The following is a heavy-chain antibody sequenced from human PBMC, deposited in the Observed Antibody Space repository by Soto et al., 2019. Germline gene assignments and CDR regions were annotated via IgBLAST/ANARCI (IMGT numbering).Heavy chain of an antibody. Sequence: PSETLSLTCAVYGGSFSGYYWSWIRQPPGKGLEWIGEINHSGSTNYNPSLKSRVTISVDTSKNQFSLKLSSVTAADTAVYYCARGRAVAGDTKVYYFDYWGQGTLVTVSS. CDR1: GGSFSGYY. CDR2: INHSGST. CDR3: ARGRAVAGDTKVYYFDY. J-gene: IGHJ4*02. V-gene: IGHV4-34*01. D-gene: IGHD6-19*01.